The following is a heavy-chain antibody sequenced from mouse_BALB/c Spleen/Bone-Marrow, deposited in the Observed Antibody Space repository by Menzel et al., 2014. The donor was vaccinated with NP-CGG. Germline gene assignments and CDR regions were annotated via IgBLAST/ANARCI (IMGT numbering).Heavy chain of an antibody. Sequence: EVQVVESGAELVKPGASVKLSCTASGFNIKDTYMRWVKQRPKQGLEWIGRIDPANGNTKYDPKFQGKATITADTSSNTAYLQLSSLTSEDTAVYYCATMITDWYFDVWGAGTTVTVSS. V-gene: IGHV14-3*02. CDR1: GFNIKDTY. CDR2: IDPANGNT. CDR3: ATMITDWYFDV. J-gene: IGHJ1*01. D-gene: IGHD2-4*01.